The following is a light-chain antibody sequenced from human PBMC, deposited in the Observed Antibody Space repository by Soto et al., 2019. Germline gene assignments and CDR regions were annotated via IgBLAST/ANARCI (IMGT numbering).Light chain of an antibody. J-gene: IGLJ2*01. CDR3: ASPAGRRNII. Sequence: QSVLTQPPSASGSPGRSVTISCTGTSSDIGGYNYVSWYQQHPGKAPKLMIYEVNKRPSGVPDRFSGSKSANTASLTVSGLQAEDEADYYCASPAGRRNIIFGGGTKLTVL. V-gene: IGLV2-8*01. CDR1: SSDIGGYNY. CDR2: EVN.